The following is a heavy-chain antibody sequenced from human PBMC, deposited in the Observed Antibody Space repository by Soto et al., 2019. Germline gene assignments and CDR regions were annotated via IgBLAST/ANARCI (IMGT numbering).Heavy chain of an antibody. CDR1: GGSFSGYY. D-gene: IGHD3-10*01. CDR2: INHSGST. J-gene: IGHJ5*02. Sequence: QVQLQQWGAGLLKPSETLSLTCAVYGGSFSGYYWSWIRQPPGKGLEWIGEINHSGSTNYNPSLKSRVTISVDTSKNQFSLKLSSVTAADTAVYYCAKRSSYYGSGSYYNARFYPWGQGTLVTVSS. CDR3: AKRSSYYGSGSYYNARFYP. V-gene: IGHV4-34*01.